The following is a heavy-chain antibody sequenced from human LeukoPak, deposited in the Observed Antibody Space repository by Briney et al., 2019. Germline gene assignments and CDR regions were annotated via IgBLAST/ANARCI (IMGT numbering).Heavy chain of an antibody. Sequence: PGRSLRLSCASSGFTFSSYSMHCVRQAPGKGLESVAVISYDGRNIECADSVKGRFNIARDNSKNTTYLQMNSLRAEDTAVYYCARDSSVAATHYYYSGMDVWGQGTTVTVSS. D-gene: IGHD2-15*01. CDR2: ISYDGRNI. CDR3: ARDSSVAATHYYYSGMDV. CDR1: GFTFSSYS. V-gene: IGHV3-30*16. J-gene: IGHJ6*02.